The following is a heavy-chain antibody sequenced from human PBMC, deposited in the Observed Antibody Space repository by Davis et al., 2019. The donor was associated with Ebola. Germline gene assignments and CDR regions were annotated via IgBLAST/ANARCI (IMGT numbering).Heavy chain of an antibody. D-gene: IGHD3-9*01. CDR1: GFSLSTSGMR. CDR3: ARSTIRYFSSKRGFSTPYYFDY. Sequence: SGPTLVKPTQTLTLTCTFSGFSLSTSGMRVSWIRQPPGKALEWLARIDWDDDKFYSTSLKTRLTISKDTSKNQVVLTMTNMDPVDTATYYCARSTIRYFSSKRGFSTPYYFDYWGQGTLVTVSS. V-gene: IGHV2-70*04. J-gene: IGHJ4*02. CDR2: IDWDDDK.